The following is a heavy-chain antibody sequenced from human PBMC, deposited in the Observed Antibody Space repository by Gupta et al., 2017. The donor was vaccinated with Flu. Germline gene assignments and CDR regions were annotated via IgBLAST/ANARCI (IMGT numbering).Heavy chain of an antibody. V-gene: IGHV3-21*01. CDR2: ISSSSSYI. D-gene: IGHD2-15*01. CDR3: ARKVAATNHAFDI. J-gene: IGHJ3*02. CDR1: GFTFSSYS. Sequence: EVQPVESGGGLVKPGGSLRLSCAASGFTFSSYSMNWVRQAPGKWLEWVSSISSSSSYIYYADSVKGRFTISRDNAKNSLYLQMNSLRAEDTAVYYCARKVAATNHAFDIWGQGTMVTVSS.